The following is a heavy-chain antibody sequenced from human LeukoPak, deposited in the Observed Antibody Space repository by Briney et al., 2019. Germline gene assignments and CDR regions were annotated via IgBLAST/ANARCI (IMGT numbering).Heavy chain of an antibody. CDR2: ISYDGSNK. CDR3: ARTIGGGYWYFDL. J-gene: IGHJ2*01. CDR1: GFTFSSYA. D-gene: IGHD3-16*01. Sequence: GGSLRLSCAASGFTFSSYAMRWVRQAPGKGLEWVAVISYDGSNKYYADSVKGRFTISRDNSKNTLYLQMNSLRAEDTAMYYCARTIGGGYWYFDLWGRGTLVTVSS. V-gene: IGHV3-30-3*01.